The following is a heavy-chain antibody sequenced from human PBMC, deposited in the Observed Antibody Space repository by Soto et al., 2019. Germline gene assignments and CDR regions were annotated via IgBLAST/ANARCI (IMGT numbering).Heavy chain of an antibody. Sequence: ASVKVSCKASGGTFISYAISWVRQAPGQGLEWMGGIIPIFGTANYAQKFQGRVTITADESTSTAYMELSSLRSEDTAVYYCARGPIRYSSSSRYYYYGMDVWGQGTTVTVSS. CDR2: IIPIFGTA. CDR3: ARGPIRYSSSSRYYYYGMDV. J-gene: IGHJ6*02. CDR1: GGTFISYA. D-gene: IGHD6-6*01. V-gene: IGHV1-69*13.